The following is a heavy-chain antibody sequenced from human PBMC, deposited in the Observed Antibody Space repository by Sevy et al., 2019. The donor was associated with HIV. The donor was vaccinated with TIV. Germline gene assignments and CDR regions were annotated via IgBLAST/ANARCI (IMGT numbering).Heavy chain of an antibody. Sequence: ATVKVSCKASGYTFNTYGISWVRQAPGQGLEWMGWISGDNGNTNYAQKFQGRVTMTTDRSTSTAYMELRSLRSDDTAVYYCARELRYRDYYLDCWGQGALVTVSS. J-gene: IGHJ4*02. CDR3: ARELRYRDYYLDC. D-gene: IGHD3-9*01. V-gene: IGHV1-18*01. CDR2: ISGDNGNT. CDR1: GYTFNTYG.